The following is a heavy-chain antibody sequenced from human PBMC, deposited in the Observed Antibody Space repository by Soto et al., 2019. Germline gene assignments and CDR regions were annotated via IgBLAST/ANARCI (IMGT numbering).Heavy chain of an antibody. D-gene: IGHD6-19*01. J-gene: IGHJ4*02. V-gene: IGHV1-8*01. CDR1: GYTFTSYD. Sequence: QVQLVQSGAEVKKPGASVKVSCKVSGYTFTSYDINWVRQATGQGLEWMGWMNPNNGNTGFAQKFXGXXXMXWNTSISTAYIELSSLRSEDTAVYYCATSGSGWYLFWGQGTLVTVSS. CDR3: ATSGSGWYLF. CDR2: MNPNNGNT.